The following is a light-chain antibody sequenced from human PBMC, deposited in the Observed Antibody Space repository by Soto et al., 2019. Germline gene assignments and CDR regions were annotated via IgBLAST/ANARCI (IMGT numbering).Light chain of an antibody. CDR2: GAS. Sequence: EIVMTQSPATLSVSPGERSNLSLKARQGVSRNLTWYQQKPGQAPRLLIYGASTRATGIPARFSGSGSGTEFTLTISSLQSEDFAVYYCQQYNNWPPGLTFGGGTKVEIK. CDR1: QGVSRN. V-gene: IGKV3-15*01. CDR3: QQYNNWPPGLT. J-gene: IGKJ4*01.